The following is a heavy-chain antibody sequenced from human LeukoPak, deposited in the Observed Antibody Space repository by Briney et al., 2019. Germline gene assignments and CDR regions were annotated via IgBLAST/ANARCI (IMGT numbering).Heavy chain of an antibody. Sequence: SETLSLTCTVSGGSISSYYWSWIRQPPGKGLEWIGYIYYSGSTNYNPSLKSRVTISVDTSKNQFSLKLSSVTAADTAVYYCARYCSSTSCYKGENAFDIWGQGTMVTVSS. CDR2: IYYSGST. CDR1: GGSISSYY. V-gene: IGHV4-59*08. D-gene: IGHD2-2*02. J-gene: IGHJ3*02. CDR3: ARYCSSTSCYKGENAFDI.